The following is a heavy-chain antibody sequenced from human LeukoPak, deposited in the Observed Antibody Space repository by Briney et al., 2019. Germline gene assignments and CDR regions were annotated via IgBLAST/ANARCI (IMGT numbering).Heavy chain of an antibody. V-gene: IGHV1-2*02. Sequence: PWASVKVSCKASGYTFTGYYMHWVRQAPGQGLEWMGWINPNSGGTNYAQKFQGRVTMTRDTSISTAYMELSRLRSDDTAVYYCAREILFSSCWILRAFDIWGQGTMVTVSS. D-gene: IGHD6-13*01. J-gene: IGHJ3*02. CDR1: GYTFTGYY. CDR2: INPNSGGT. CDR3: AREILFSSCWILRAFDI.